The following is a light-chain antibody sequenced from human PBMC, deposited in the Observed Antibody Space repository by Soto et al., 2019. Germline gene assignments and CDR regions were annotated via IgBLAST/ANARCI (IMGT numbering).Light chain of an antibody. J-gene: IGKJ1*01. CDR3: QQYNSYWT. V-gene: IGKV1-5*03. CDR2: KAF. Sequence: DIQMTQSPSTLSASVGDRVTITCRASQSISSWLAWYQQKPGKAPKLLIYKAFSLEGGVPSRFSGSGSGTANTLTTSSLQTDDFATYYDQQYNSYWTFGQGTKVEIK. CDR1: QSISSW.